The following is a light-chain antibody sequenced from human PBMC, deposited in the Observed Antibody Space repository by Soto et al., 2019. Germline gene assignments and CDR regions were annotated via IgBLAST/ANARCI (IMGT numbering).Light chain of an antibody. J-gene: IGLJ1*01. Sequence: QPVLTQPASVSGSPGQSITISCTGTSSGVGGYNYVSWYQQRPGKVPRLMIYDVSNRPSGVSNRFSGSKSGNTASLTISGLQAEDEADYYCTSNTSSDTYVFGTGTKVTV. V-gene: IGLV2-14*01. CDR1: SSGVGGYNY. CDR2: DVS. CDR3: TSNTSSDTYV.